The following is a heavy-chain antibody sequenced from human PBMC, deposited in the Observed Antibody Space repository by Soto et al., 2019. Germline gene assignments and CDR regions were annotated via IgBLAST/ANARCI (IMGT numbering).Heavy chain of an antibody. D-gene: IGHD6-6*01. CDR3: AKDLYPYSSSPLVYYFDY. J-gene: IGHJ4*02. CDR1: GFTFDDYA. CDR2: ISWNSGSI. Sequence: EVQLVESGGGLVQPGRSLRLSCAASGFTFDDYAMHWVRQAPGKGLEWVSGISWNSGSIGYADSVKSRFTISRDNAKNSLYLQMNSLRAEDTALYYCAKDLYPYSSSPLVYYFDYWGQGTLVTVSS. V-gene: IGHV3-9*01.